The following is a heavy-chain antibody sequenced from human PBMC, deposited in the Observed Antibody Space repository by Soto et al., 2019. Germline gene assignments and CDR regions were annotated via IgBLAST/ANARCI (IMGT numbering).Heavy chain of an antibody. CDR1: GFSFSSDS. D-gene: IGHD1-7*01. CDR2: ISSSGSFK. J-gene: IGHJ4*02. V-gene: IGHV3-21*01. CDR3: ARDPPTGTTLDWADS. Sequence: GGSLRLSCADSGFSFSSDSMGWVRQAPGKGLEWVSSISSSGSFKNYADSVKGRFTISRDNAKNSLYLQMSGLKDEDTAVYYCARDPPTGTTLDWADSWGQGTLVTVSS.